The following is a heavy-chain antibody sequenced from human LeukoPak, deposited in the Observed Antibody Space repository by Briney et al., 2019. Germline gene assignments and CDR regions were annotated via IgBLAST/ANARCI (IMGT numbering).Heavy chain of an antibody. CDR1: GFTFSSYA. CDR3: AKVAQAFTMVRGVIEY. V-gene: IGHV3-30-3*01. Sequence: QPGGSLRLSCAASGFTFSSYAMHWVRQAPGKGLEWVAVISYDGSNKYYADSVKGRFTISRDNSKNTLYLQLNGLRAEDTAVYYCAKVAQAFTMVRGVIEYWGQGTLVTVSS. J-gene: IGHJ4*02. D-gene: IGHD3-10*01. CDR2: ISYDGSNK.